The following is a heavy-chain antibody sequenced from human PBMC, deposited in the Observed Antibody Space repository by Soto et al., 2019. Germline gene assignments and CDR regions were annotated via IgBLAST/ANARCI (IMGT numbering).Heavy chain of an antibody. V-gene: IGHV1-69*01. CDR1: GGTFSSYA. D-gene: IGHD5-12*01. CDR3: ASHGYIVNGYYYYGMDV. Sequence: QVQLVQSGAEVKKPGSSVKVSCKASGGTFSSYAISWVRQAPGQGLEWMGGIIPIFGTANYAQKFQGRVTITADESTSTAYMELSSLRSEDTAVYYCASHGYIVNGYYYYGMDVWGQGTTVTVSS. J-gene: IGHJ6*02. CDR2: IIPIFGTA.